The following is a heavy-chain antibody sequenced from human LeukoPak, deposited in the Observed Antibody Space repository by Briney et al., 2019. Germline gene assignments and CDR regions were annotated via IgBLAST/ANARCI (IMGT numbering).Heavy chain of an antibody. CDR1: GGSLSRGGYY. J-gene: IGHJ5*02. CDR2: IYHSGST. D-gene: IGHD3-10*01. Sequence: SETLSLTCTVSGGSLSRGGYYWSWIRQPPGKGLEWIAYIYHSGSTNYNPSLKSRVTISVDTSKNQFSLKLSSVTAADTAAYYCARIDGDYYGSGSEGWFDPWGQGTLVTVSS. V-gene: IGHV4-61*08. CDR3: ARIDGDYYGSGSEGWFDP.